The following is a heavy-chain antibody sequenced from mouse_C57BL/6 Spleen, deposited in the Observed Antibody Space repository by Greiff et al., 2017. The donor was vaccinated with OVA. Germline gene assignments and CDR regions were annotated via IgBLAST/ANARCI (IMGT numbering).Heavy chain of an antibody. CDR3: ARSGYSKRYFDY. V-gene: IGHV1-69*01. J-gene: IGHJ2*01. CDR2: IDPSDSYT. Sequence: VQLQQPGAELVMPGASVKLSCKASGYTFTSYWMHWVKQRPGQGLEWIGEIDPSDSYTNYNQKFKGKSTLTVDKSSSTAYMQLSSLTSEDSAVDYCARSGYSKRYFDYWGQGTTLTVSS. D-gene: IGHD2-5*01. CDR1: GYTFTSYW.